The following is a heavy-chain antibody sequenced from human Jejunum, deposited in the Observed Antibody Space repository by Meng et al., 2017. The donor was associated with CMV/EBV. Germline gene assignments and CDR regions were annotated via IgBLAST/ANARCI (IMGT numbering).Heavy chain of an antibody. CDR2: IRHDGSED. Sequence: VQLVEVGGCVVHAGGSLRLSCVTSGFPFNIYDMHWVRQAPGKGLDWVTCIRHDGSEDFYVDSVKGRFTISRDNSKNTLYLQMNSLRVDDSALYYCTKGGFDSWGQGTLVTVSS. V-gene: IGHV3-30*02. J-gene: IGHJ4*02. CDR3: TKGGFDS. CDR1: GFPFNIYD. D-gene: IGHD2-15*01.